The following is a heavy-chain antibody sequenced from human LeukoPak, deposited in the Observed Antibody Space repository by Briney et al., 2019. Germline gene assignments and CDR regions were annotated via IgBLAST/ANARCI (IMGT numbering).Heavy chain of an antibody. D-gene: IGHD6-6*01. CDR3: ARSSHYFDY. V-gene: IGHV4-34*01. J-gene: IGHJ4*02. Sequence: PSETLSLTCAVYGGSFSYYYWSWIRQPPGKTLEWIGEINHSGSTNYNPSPKSRVTISVDTSKNQFSLKLSSVTAADTAVYYCARSSHYFDYWGQGTLVTVSS. CDR2: INHSGST. CDR1: GGSFSYYY.